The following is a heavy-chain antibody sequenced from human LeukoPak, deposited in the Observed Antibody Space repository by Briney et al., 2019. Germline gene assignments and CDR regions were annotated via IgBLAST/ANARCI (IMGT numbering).Heavy chain of an antibody. V-gene: IGHV3-21*01. J-gene: IGHJ4*02. D-gene: IGHD5-12*01. CDR1: GFTFSSYA. CDR3: ARDYSGYDYV. Sequence: GGSLRLSCAASGFTFSSYAMTWVRQAPGKGLEWVSSISSSSSYIYYADSVKGRFTISRDNAKNSLYLQMNSLRAEDTAVYYCARDYSGYDYVWGQGTLVTVSS. CDR2: ISSSSSYI.